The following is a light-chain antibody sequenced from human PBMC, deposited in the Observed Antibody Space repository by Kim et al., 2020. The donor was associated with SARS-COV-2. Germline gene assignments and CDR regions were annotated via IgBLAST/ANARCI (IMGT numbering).Light chain of an antibody. V-gene: IGLV2-14*03. J-gene: IGLJ2*01. CDR1: SRDIGYYNY. CDR3: SSYTTSSILV. CDR2: DVS. Sequence: QSALTQPASVSGSPGQSITISCTGTSRDIGYYNYVSWFQQHPGKAPRLMIYDVSNRPSGVSNRFSGSKSGNTASLTISGLQAEDEADYYCSSYTTSSILVFGGGTQLTVL.